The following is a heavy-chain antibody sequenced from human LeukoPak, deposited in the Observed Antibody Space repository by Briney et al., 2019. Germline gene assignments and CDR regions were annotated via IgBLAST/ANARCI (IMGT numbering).Heavy chain of an antibody. V-gene: IGHV3-21*01. CDR3: ARNRRAGYFSFDY. D-gene: IGHD2-15*01. CDR1: GFTFSSYS. CDR2: ISSSSSYI. J-gene: IGHJ4*02. Sequence: GGSLRLSCAASGFTFSSYSMNWVRQAPGKGLEWVSSISSSSSYIYYADSVKGRFTISRDNAKNSLYLQMNSLRAEDTAVYYCARNRRAGYFSFDYWGQGTLVTVSS.